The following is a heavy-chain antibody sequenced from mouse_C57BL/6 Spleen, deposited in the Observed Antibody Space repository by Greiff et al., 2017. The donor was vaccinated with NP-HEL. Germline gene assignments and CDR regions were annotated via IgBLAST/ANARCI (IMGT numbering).Heavy chain of an antibody. D-gene: IGHD1-1*01. Sequence: QVQLKQSGAELARPGASVKMSCKASGYTFTSYTMHWVKQRPGQGLEWIGYINPSSGYTKYNQKFKDKATLTADKSSSQAYMQLSSLTSEDSAVYYCARGGSSFWYFDVWGTGTTVTVSS. J-gene: IGHJ1*03. V-gene: IGHV1-4*01. CDR2: INPSSGYT. CDR3: ARGGSSFWYFDV. CDR1: GYTFTSYT.